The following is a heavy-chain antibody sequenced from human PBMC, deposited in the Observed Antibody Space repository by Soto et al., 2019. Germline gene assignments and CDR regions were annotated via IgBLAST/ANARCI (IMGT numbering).Heavy chain of an antibody. Sequence: EVQLVESGGGLIQPGGSLRLSCAASGFTVSRDYMSWVRQAPGKGLEWVSVIYTGGSTYYADSVKGRFTFSRDNSKNTLYRQRNSLRAEDAAVYYCARADGGNAALFDPWGQGALVTVSS. D-gene: IGHD2-15*01. CDR2: IYTGGST. CDR1: GFTVSRDY. CDR3: ARADGGNAALFDP. J-gene: IGHJ5*02. V-gene: IGHV3-53*01.